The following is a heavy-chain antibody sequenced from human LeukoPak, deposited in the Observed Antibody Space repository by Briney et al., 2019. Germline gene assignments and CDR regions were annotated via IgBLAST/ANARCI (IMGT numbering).Heavy chain of an antibody. CDR1: RFTFSSYE. CDR3: ALTLGGAQPLDY. Sequence: PGGSLRLSXAASRFTFSSYEMNWVRQAPGKGLEWVSYISSSGSTIYYADSVKGRFTISRDNAKNSLYLQMNSLRAEDTAVYYCALTLGGAQPLDYWGQGTLVTVSS. CDR2: ISSSGSTI. V-gene: IGHV3-48*03. J-gene: IGHJ4*02. D-gene: IGHD1-26*01.